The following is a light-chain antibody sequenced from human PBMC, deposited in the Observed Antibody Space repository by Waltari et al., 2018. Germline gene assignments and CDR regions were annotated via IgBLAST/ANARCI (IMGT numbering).Light chain of an antibody. V-gene: IGLV1-47*01. J-gene: IGLJ3*02. Sequence: QSVLTQPPSASGTPGQTVSVSCSGSGSNIGSNYAYWYQHVPGTAPQLLIYRNEASLSGGHVRFSGSKSGTAAARAISVRRPEEEADYFCTSWDDSLNAWVFGGGTKLTVL. CDR1: GSNIGSNY. CDR3: TSWDDSLNAWV. CDR2: RNE.